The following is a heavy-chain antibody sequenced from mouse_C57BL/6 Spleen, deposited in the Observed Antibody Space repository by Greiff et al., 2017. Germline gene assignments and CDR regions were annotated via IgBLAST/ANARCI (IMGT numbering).Heavy chain of an antibody. V-gene: IGHV1-54*01. D-gene: IGHD3-1*01. J-gene: IGHJ2*01. CDR2: INPGSGGT. CDR1: GYAFTNYL. Sequence: QVQLQQSGAELVRPGTSVKVSCKASGYAFTNYLIEWVKQRPGQGLEWIGVINPGSGGTNYNEKFKGKVTLTADKSSSAAYMQLSSLTSEDSAVYVCARSGTWDYWGQGTTLTVSS. CDR3: ARSGTWDY.